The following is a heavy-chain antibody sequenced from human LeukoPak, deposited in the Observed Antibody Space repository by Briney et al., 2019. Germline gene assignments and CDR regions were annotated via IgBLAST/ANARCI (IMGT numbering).Heavy chain of an antibody. V-gene: IGHV1-69*04. CDR1: GGTFSSYA. Sequence: GSSVKVSCKASGGTFSSYAISWVRQAPGQGLEWMGRIIPILGIANYAQKFQGRVAITADKSTSTAYMEPSSLRSEDTAVYYCARVIGAYSSSWYRGWVAEPYYFDYWGQGTLVTVSS. J-gene: IGHJ4*02. D-gene: IGHD6-13*01. CDR2: IIPILGIA. CDR3: ARVIGAYSSSWYRGWVAEPYYFDY.